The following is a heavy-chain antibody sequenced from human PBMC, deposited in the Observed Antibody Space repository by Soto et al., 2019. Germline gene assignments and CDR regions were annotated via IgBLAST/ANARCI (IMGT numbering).Heavy chain of an antibody. V-gene: IGHV1-69*13. Sequence: SVKVSCKASGGTFSSYAISWVRQAPGQGLEWMGGIIPILGTANYAQKFQGRVTITADESTSTAYMELSSLRSEDTAVYYCATRSEYQLLCGYYYGMDVWGQGTTVTVSS. J-gene: IGHJ6*02. CDR3: ATRSEYQLLCGYYYGMDV. CDR2: IIPILGTA. D-gene: IGHD2-2*01. CDR1: GGTFSSYA.